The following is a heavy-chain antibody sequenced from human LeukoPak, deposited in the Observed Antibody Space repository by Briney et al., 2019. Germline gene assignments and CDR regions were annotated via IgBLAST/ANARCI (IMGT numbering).Heavy chain of an antibody. J-gene: IGHJ4*02. CDR1: GFTFSDYY. CDR3: ARDLYRIVVVPHYFDF. V-gene: IGHV3-11*04. Sequence: GGSLRLSCAASGFTFSDYYMSWIRQAPGKGLEWVSYISSSGSTIYYADSVKGRFTISRDNAKNSLYLQMNSLRAEDTAVYYCARDLYRIVVVPHYFDFWGQGTLVTVSS. CDR2: ISSSGSTI. D-gene: IGHD3-22*01.